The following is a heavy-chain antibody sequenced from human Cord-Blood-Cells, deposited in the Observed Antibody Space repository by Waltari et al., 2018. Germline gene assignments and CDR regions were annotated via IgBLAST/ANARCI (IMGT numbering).Heavy chain of an antibody. Sequence: QVQLVQSGAEVKKPGSSVKVFCKASGGTFSRYAISWVRQAPGQGLEWMGGIIPIFGTANYAQKFQGRVTITADESTSTAYMELSSLRSEDTAVYYCAEAYCSGGSCYSYYYGMDVWGQGTTVTVSS. CDR1: GGTFSRYA. CDR2: IIPIFGTA. D-gene: IGHD2-15*01. CDR3: AEAYCSGGSCYSYYYGMDV. V-gene: IGHV1-69*01. J-gene: IGHJ6*02.